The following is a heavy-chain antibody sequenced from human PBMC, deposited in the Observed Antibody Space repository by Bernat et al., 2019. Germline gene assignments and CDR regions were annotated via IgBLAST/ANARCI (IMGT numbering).Heavy chain of an antibody. CDR1: GYTFTSYY. Sequence: QVQLVQSGAEVKKPGASVKVSCKASGYTFTSYYMHWVRQAPGQGLEWMGIINPSGGSTSYAQKFQGRVTMTRDTSTSTVYMELSSLGSEDTAVYYCASFGFGSGWRGDAFDIWGQGTMVTVSS. D-gene: IGHD6-19*01. V-gene: IGHV1-46*03. CDR3: ASFGFGSGWRGDAFDI. CDR2: INPSGGST. J-gene: IGHJ3*02.